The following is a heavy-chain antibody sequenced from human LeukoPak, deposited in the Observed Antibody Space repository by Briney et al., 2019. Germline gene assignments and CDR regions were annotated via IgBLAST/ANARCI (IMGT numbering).Heavy chain of an antibody. CDR1: GGSISSYY. J-gene: IGHJ4*02. V-gene: IGHV4-59*01. Sequence: SETLSLTCTVSGGSISSYYWSWIRQPPGKGLEWIGYIYYSGSTNYNPSLKSRVTISVDTSKNHFSLKLSSVTAADTAVYYCASSSLEMATSTVPFDYWGQGTLVTVSS. CDR3: ASSSLEMATSTVPFDY. D-gene: IGHD5-24*01. CDR2: IYYSGST.